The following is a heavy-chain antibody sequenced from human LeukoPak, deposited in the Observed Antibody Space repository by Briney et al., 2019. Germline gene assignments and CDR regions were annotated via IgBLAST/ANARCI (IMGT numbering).Heavy chain of an antibody. CDR2: IYYSGST. D-gene: IGHD6-13*01. V-gene: IGHV4-39*01. Sequence: SETLSLTCTVSGGSISSSSYYWGWIRQPPGKGLEWIGSIYYSGSTYYNPSLKSRVTISVDTSKDQFSLKLSSVTAADTAVYYCARMRIVAAGTSVRFDYWGQGTLVTVSS. CDR3: ARMRIVAAGTSVRFDY. CDR1: GGSISSSSYY. J-gene: IGHJ4*02.